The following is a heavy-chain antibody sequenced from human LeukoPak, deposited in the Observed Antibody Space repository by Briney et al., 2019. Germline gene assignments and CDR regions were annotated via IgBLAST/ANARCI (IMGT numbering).Heavy chain of an antibody. CDR2: RFTSGST. D-gene: IGHD3-10*01. CDR1: GGSISSSSFY. V-gene: IGHV4-61*02. Sequence: PSETLSLTCTVSGGSISSSSFYWSWIRLPAGKGLEWIGRRFTSGSTNYNPSLKSRVTMSVDTSKNQFSLKLSSVTAADTAVYYCARGRYGSGGYFFDYWGRGTLVTVSS. CDR3: ARGRYGSGGYFFDY. J-gene: IGHJ4*02.